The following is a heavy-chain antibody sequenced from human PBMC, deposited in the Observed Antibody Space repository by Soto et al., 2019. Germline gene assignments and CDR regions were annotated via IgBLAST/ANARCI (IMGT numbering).Heavy chain of an antibody. CDR1: GGTFSSYA. V-gene: IGHV1-69*12. J-gene: IGHJ5*02. CDR3: AITGDYYYYDSSGYFSWFDP. Sequence: QVQLVQSGAEVKKPGSSVKVSCKASGGTFSSYAISWVRQAPGQGLEWMGGIIPIFGTANYAQKFQGRVTITADESXXTXYXXLSSLRSEDTAVYYCAITGDYYYYDSSGYFSWFDPWGQGTLVTVSS. CDR2: IIPIFGTA. D-gene: IGHD3-22*01.